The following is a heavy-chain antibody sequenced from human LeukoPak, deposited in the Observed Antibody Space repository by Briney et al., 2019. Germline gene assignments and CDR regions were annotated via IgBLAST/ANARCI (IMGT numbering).Heavy chain of an antibody. CDR2: IYYSGGT. V-gene: IGHV4-59*08. CDR1: GGSMTTHL. Sequence: SETLSLTCTVSGGSMTTHLWNWIRQPPGKGLEWIGYIYYSGGTNYNPSLKSRVTISVDTSKNQFSLKLSSVTAADTAVYYCARHGGNSFWFDPWGQGTLVTVSS. CDR3: ARHGGNSFWFDP. D-gene: IGHD4-23*01. J-gene: IGHJ5*02.